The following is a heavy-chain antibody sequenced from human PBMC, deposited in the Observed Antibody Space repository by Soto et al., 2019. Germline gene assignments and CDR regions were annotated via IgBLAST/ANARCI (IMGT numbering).Heavy chain of an antibody. D-gene: IGHD3-10*01. V-gene: IGHV2-5*02. Sequence: SGPTLVNPTQTLTLTCPLSGFSLNTSRVGVGWIRQPPGKALEWLALIYWDDDKRYSPSLKSRLTITKDTSKNQVVLTMTNMDPVDTATYYCAHSDKFGDTNWFDYWGQGTLVTVSS. CDR1: GFSLNTSRVG. J-gene: IGHJ5*01. CDR2: IYWDDDK. CDR3: AHSDKFGDTNWFDY.